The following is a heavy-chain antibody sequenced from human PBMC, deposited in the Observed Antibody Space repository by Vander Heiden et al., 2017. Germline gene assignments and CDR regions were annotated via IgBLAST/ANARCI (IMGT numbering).Heavy chain of an antibody. J-gene: IGHJ4*02. CDR2: VTPVFGTP. V-gene: IGHV1-69*01. CDR1: GYKFSTYG. D-gene: IGHD3-3*01. CDR3: ARGIFGVEKFFDY. Sequence: QVQLVQSGAAVKKPGSSVEVSCQDSGYKFSTYGISWVRQAPGQGPEWMGGVTPVFGTPNYAQKFQGRVTISADESTSTVYMELSSLRSDDTAVYYCARGIFGVEKFFDYWGQGSLVTVSS.